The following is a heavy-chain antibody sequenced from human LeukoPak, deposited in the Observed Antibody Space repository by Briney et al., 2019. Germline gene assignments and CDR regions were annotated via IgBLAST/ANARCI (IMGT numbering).Heavy chain of an antibody. D-gene: IGHD6-13*01. J-gene: IGHJ3*02. V-gene: IGHV3-74*01. Sequence: GGSLRLSCAASGFTLSSYWMHWVRQAPGKGLVWVSRINTDGSNTSYADSVKGRFTISRDNAKNSLYLQMNSLRAEDTAVYYCARDAAGSWYPDDAFDIWGQGTMVTVSS. CDR3: ARDAAGSWYPDDAFDI. CDR1: GFTLSSYW. CDR2: INTDGSNT.